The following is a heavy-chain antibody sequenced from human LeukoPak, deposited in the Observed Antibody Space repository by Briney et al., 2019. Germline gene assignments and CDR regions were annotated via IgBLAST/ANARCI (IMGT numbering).Heavy chain of an antibody. V-gene: IGHV4-39*07. Sequence: SETLSLTCTVSGGSISSSSYYWGWIRQPPGKGLEWIGSIYYSGSTYYNPSLKSRVTISVETSKNQFSLKLSSVTAADTAVYYCARVTGYMIEDYFDYWGQGTLVTVSP. CDR2: IYYSGST. CDR3: ARVTGYMIEDYFDY. CDR1: GGSISSSSYY. D-gene: IGHD3-22*01. J-gene: IGHJ4*02.